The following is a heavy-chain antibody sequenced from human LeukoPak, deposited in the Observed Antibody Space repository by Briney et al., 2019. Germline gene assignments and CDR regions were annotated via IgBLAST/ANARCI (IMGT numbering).Heavy chain of an antibody. CDR1: GFTFSSYD. Sequence: GGSLRLSCAASGFTFSSYDMHWVRRATGKGLEWVSAIGTAGDTYYPGSVKGRFTISRENAKNSLYLQMNSLRAGDTAVYYCARSIYCSSTSCPGDAFDIWGQGTMVTVSS. J-gene: IGHJ3*02. V-gene: IGHV3-13*01. CDR2: IGTAGDT. D-gene: IGHD2-2*01. CDR3: ARSIYCSSTSCPGDAFDI.